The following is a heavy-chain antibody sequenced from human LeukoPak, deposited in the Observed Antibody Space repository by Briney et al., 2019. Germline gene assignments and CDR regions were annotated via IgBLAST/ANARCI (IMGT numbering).Heavy chain of an antibody. J-gene: IGHJ4*02. CDR3: ARESSSSTSSPFDY. Sequence: SETLSLTCTVSGGSISSYYWSWIRQPPGKGLEWIGYIYYSGSTNYNPSLKSRVTISVDTSKNQFSLILSSVTAADTAVYYCARESSSSTSSPFDYWGQGTLVTVSS. V-gene: IGHV4-59*01. CDR1: GGSISSYY. CDR2: IYYSGST. D-gene: IGHD2-2*01.